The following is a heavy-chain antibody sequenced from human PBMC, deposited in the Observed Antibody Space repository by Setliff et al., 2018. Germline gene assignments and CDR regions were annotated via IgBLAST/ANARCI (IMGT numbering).Heavy chain of an antibody. V-gene: IGHV4-59*11. CDR2: IYDSGTTTYSGTA. Sequence: KPSETLSLTCTVSGGSIRNHYWSWIRQPPGKALEYIGYIYDSGTTTYSGTAIYNPSLKSRVTISVDTSKNQFSLKLSSVTAADTAVYYCARSGYDSSGYYHWGQGTLVTVSS. J-gene: IGHJ5*02. CDR3: ARSGYDSSGYYH. CDR1: GGSIRNHY. D-gene: IGHD3-22*01.